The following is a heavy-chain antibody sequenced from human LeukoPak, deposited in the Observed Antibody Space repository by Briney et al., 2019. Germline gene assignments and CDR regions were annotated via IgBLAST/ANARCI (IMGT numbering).Heavy chain of an antibody. J-gene: IGHJ4*02. CDR2: ISSNSGNI. CDR1: GFTFDDYA. Sequence: PGGSLRLSCAASGFTFDDYAMHWVRQAPGKGLEWVSGISSNSGNIGYADSVKGRFTISRDNAKNSLYLQMNSLRAEDTALYYCAKETSSGWYGGFDYWGQGTLVTISS. D-gene: IGHD6-19*01. V-gene: IGHV3-9*01. CDR3: AKETSSGWYGGFDY.